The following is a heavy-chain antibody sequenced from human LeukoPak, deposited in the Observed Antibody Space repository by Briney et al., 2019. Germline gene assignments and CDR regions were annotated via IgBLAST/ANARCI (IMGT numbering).Heavy chain of an antibody. D-gene: IGHD3-10*01. CDR3: ARQGPYYYGSES. Sequence: SETLSLTCTVSGGSISSYYWSWIRQPPGKGLEWIGYIYYSGSTNYNPSLKSRVTISVDTSKNQFSLKLSSVTAADTAVYYCARQGPYYYGSESWGQGTLVAVSS. J-gene: IGHJ5*02. V-gene: IGHV4-59*01. CDR2: IYYSGST. CDR1: GGSISSYY.